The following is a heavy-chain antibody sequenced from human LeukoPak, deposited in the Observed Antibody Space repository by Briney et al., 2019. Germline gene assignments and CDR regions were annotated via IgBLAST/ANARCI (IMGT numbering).Heavy chain of an antibody. Sequence: SETLSLTCTVSGGSISSGGYYWSWIRQHPGKGLEWIGYIYYSGSTYYNPSLKSRVTISVDTSKNQFSLKLSSVTAADTAVYYCAREPRDCSSTSCYLNYFDYWGQGTLVTVSS. CDR1: GGSISSGGYY. CDR3: AREPRDCSSTSCYLNYFDY. V-gene: IGHV4-31*03. J-gene: IGHJ4*02. D-gene: IGHD2-2*01. CDR2: IYYSGST.